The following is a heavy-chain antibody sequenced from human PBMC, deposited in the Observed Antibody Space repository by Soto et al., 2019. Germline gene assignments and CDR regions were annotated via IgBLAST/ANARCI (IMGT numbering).Heavy chain of an antibody. J-gene: IGHJ4*02. Sequence: SETLSLTCTVSGGSISSSSYYWGWIRQPPGKGLEWIGSIYYSGSTYYNPSLKSRVTISVDTSKNQFSLKLSSVTAADTAVYYCARHESVAGGIGDYWGQGTLVTVSS. V-gene: IGHV4-39*01. CDR3: ARHESVAGGIGDY. D-gene: IGHD6-19*01. CDR1: GGSISSSSYY. CDR2: IYYSGST.